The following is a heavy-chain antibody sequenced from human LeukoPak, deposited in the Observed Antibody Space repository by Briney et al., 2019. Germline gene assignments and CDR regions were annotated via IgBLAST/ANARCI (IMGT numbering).Heavy chain of an antibody. CDR1: GGSISSYY. CDR3: ARDPRIGWFDP. V-gene: IGHV4-59*01. Sequence: SGTLSLTCTVSGGSISSYYWSWIRQPPGKGLEWIGYIYYSGSTNYNPSLKSRVTISVDTSKNQFSLKLSSVTAADTAVYYCARDPRIGWFDPWGQGTLVTVSS. CDR2: IYYSGST. J-gene: IGHJ5*02. D-gene: IGHD3-16*02.